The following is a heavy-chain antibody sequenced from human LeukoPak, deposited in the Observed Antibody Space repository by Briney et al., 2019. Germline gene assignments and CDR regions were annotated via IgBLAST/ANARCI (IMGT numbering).Heavy chain of an antibody. D-gene: IGHD5-12*01. V-gene: IGHV3-7*01. Sequence: QPGGPLRLSCAASGFRFDNSLMAWVRQAPGKGLEWVANIKQDGSEKYYVDSVKGRFTISRDNAKNSLNLQMNSLRAEDTAVYYCARTGSGYDSAPFDYWGQGTLVTVSS. CDR1: GFRFDNSL. J-gene: IGHJ4*02. CDR2: IKQDGSEK. CDR3: ARTGSGYDSAPFDY.